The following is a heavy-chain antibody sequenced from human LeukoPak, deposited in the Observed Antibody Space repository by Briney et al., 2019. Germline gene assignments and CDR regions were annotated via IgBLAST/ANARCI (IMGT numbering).Heavy chain of an antibody. CDR1: GFSFSSYW. Sequence: GGSLRLSCEGSGFSFSSYWMTWVRQAPGKGLEWVANIKQDGSEKYNVDSVRGRFTISRDNAKNSLYLQMNSLRAEDTAMYYCARQRYSDYWGQGTLVTVSS. CDR2: IKQDGSEK. J-gene: IGHJ4*02. D-gene: IGHD1-26*01. V-gene: IGHV3-7*01. CDR3: ARQRYSDY.